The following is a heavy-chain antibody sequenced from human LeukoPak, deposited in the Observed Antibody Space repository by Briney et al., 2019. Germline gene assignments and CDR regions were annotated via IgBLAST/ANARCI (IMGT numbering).Heavy chain of an antibody. D-gene: IGHD6-19*01. J-gene: IGHJ4*02. V-gene: IGHV4-4*02. CDR1: GGSISSRNW. CDR2: IYYSGST. CDR3: AREGDSSGWYYY. Sequence: SETLSLTCAVSGGSISSRNWWSWVRQPPGKGLEWIGSIYYSGSTYYNPSLKSRVTISVDTSKNQFSLKLSSVTAADTAVYYCAREGDSSGWYYYWGQGTLVTVSS.